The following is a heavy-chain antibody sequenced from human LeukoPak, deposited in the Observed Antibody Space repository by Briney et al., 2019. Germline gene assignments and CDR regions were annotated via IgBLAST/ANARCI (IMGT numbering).Heavy chain of an antibody. J-gene: IGHJ4*02. V-gene: IGHV3-23*01. Sequence: GGSLRLSCAASGFTFSSYAMSWVRQAPGKGLEWVSAIIGSGGSTYYADSVKGRFTISRDNSKNTLYLQMNSLRAEDTAVYYCAKDKRLQPHYFDYWGQGTLVTVSS. D-gene: IGHD6-25*01. CDR2: IIGSGGST. CDR3: AKDKRLQPHYFDY. CDR1: GFTFSSYA.